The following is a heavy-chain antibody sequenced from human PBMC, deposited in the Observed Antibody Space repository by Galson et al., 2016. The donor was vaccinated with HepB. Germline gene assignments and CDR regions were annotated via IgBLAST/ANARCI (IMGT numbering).Heavy chain of an antibody. CDR1: GFAFSGSS. CDR2: IRSKAHSYAT. J-gene: IGHJ3*02. Sequence: SLRLSCAASGFAFSGSSMHWVRQASGGGLEWVGRIRSKAHSYATAFAASVKGRFTISRDDSKNTAFLQMNSLKTEDTAIYYCSRQGLGLDALDIWGQGTMVTVPS. V-gene: IGHV3-73*01. CDR3: SRQGLGLDALDI. D-gene: IGHD3/OR15-3a*01.